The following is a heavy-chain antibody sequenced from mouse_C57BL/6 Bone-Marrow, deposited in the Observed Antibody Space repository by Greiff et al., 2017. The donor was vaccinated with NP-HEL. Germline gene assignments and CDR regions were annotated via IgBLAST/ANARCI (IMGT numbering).Heavy chain of an antibody. CDR1: GYTFTSYW. V-gene: IGHV1-74*01. D-gene: IGHD2-4*01. CDR3: AIKVFYYDPYYFDY. J-gene: IGHJ2*01. Sequence: QVQLKQPGAELVKPGASVKVSCKASGYTFTSYWMHWVKQRPGQGLEWIGRFHPSDSDTNYNQKFKGKATLTVDKSSSTAYMQLSSLTSEDSAVYYCAIKVFYYDPYYFDYWGQGTTLTVSS. CDR2: FHPSDSDT.